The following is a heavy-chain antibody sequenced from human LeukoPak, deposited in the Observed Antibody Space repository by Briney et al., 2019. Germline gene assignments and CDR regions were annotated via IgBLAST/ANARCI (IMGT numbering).Heavy chain of an antibody. D-gene: IGHD6-13*01. CDR2: IIPIFGTA. V-gene: IGHV1-69*05. CDR1: GGTFSSYT. J-gene: IGHJ6*03. CDR3: ARDGRSSWYRGYYYYYYMDV. Sequence: VASVKVSCKASGGTFSSYTISWVRQAPGQGLEWMGGIIPIFGTANYAQKFQGRVTITTDESTSTAYMELSSLRSEDTAVYYCARDGRSSWYRGYYYYYYMDVWGKGTTVTVSS.